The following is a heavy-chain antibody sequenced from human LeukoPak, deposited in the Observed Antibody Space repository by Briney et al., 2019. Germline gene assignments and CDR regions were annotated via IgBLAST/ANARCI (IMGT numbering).Heavy chain of an antibody. J-gene: IGHJ4*02. CDR3: ARASSSGYYPFDY. CDR1: GGTFSSYA. Sequence: SVKVSCKGSGGTFSSYAISWVRQAPGQGLEWMGGIIPIFGTANYAQKFQGRVTITTDESTSTAYMELSSLRSEDTAVYYCARASSSGYYPFDYWGQGTLVTVSS. V-gene: IGHV1-69*05. D-gene: IGHD3-22*01. CDR2: IIPIFGTA.